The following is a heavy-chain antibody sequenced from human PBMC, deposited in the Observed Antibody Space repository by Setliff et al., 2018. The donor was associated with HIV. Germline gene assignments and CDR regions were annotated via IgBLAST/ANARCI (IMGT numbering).Heavy chain of an antibody. Sequence: PSETLSLTCTVSGGSISGFYWNWIRQSAGKGLQWIGRIYDSGSTKYNPSLKSRVTMSLDTSKNQFSLNLDSVTAADTAVFYCARGTGYYYDSSGSNCFDPWGQGTLVTVSS. V-gene: IGHV4-4*07. CDR1: GGSISGFY. J-gene: IGHJ5*02. CDR3: ARGTGYYYDSSGSNCFDP. CDR2: IYDSGST. D-gene: IGHD3-22*01.